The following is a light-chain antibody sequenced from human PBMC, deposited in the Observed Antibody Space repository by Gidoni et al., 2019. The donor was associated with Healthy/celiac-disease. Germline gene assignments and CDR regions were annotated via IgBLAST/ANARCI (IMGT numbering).Light chain of an antibody. V-gene: IGKV2-40*01. Sequence: IVIPHTPLSLPFTPGVPASISCRSSQSPLHSGDGNNYLEWYMQKPGQSPQLLIYTLSYRASGVPDRFSGSGSGTDFTLKISRVEAEDVGVYYCMQRIEFPYTFGQGTKLEIK. CDR1: QSPLHSGDGNNY. J-gene: IGKJ2*01. CDR2: TLS. CDR3: MQRIEFPYT.